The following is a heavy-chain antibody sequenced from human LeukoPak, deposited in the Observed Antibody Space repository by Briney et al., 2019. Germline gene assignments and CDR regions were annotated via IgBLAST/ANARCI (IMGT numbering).Heavy chain of an antibody. CDR2: ISRDGTDQ. J-gene: IGHJ3*02. D-gene: IGHD6-13*01. CDR3: ARAVPAPGTPENAFDI. V-gene: IGHV3-30*04. Sequence: GGSLRLSCAGTGFTFNNYAMHWVRQAPGEGLEWVAVISRDGTDQFYADSVKGRLTISRDNSQSTLYLYMSSLTTEDTALYYCARAVPAPGTPENAFDIWGQGTVVTVSS. CDR1: GFTFNNYA.